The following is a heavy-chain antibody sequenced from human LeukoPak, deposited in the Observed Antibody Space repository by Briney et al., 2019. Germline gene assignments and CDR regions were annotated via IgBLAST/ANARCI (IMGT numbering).Heavy chain of an antibody. CDR3: AKPMLWPPSSNFDY. Sequence: GGSLRLSCAAFGFTFSSYAMRWVRQAPGKGLEWVSAISGSGGSTYYADSVKGRFTISRDNSKNTLYLQMNSLRAEDTAVYYCAKPMLWPPSSNFDYWGQGTLVTVSS. V-gene: IGHV3-23*01. D-gene: IGHD2-2*01. CDR1: GFTFSSYA. J-gene: IGHJ4*02. CDR2: ISGSGGST.